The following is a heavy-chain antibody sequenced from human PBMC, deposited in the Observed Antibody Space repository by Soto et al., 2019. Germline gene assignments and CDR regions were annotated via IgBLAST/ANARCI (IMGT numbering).Heavy chain of an antibody. CDR2: IYPGDSDT. CDR1: GYSFTSYW. D-gene: IGHD5-18*01. V-gene: IGHV5-51*01. Sequence: PGESLKISCKGSGYSFTSYWIGWVRQMPGKGLEWMGIIYPGDSDTRYSPSFQGQVTISADKSISTAYLQWSSLKASDTAMYYCASMRVYCYGPVGHGMDVWGQGTTVPGSS. J-gene: IGHJ6*01. CDR3: ASMRVYCYGPVGHGMDV.